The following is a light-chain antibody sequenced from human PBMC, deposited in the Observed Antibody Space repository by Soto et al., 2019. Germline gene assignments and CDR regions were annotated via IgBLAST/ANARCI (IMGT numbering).Light chain of an antibody. Sequence: NFMLTQPLSVSESPGKTVSISCTRSSGSIASNYVHWYQQRPGSSPTTVIYEDEQRPSGVPDRFSGSIDRSSNSASLTISGLKTEDEADYYCQSYDGSNFWVFGGGTKLTVL. CDR3: QSYDGSNFWV. J-gene: IGLJ3*02. CDR2: EDE. V-gene: IGLV6-57*01. CDR1: SGSIASNY.